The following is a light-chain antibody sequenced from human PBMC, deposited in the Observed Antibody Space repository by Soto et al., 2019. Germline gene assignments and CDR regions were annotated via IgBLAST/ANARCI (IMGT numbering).Light chain of an antibody. CDR2: DAS. J-gene: IGKJ4*01. V-gene: IGKV3-11*01. CDR3: QQRSDWPST. Sequence: EIVLTQSPATLSLSPGERATLSCRANQSVSSYLAWYQQKPGQAPRLLIYDASNRATGIPARFSGSGSGTDFTLTISSPEPDDFPVYYCQQRSDWPSTFGGGTKVQIK. CDR1: QSVSSY.